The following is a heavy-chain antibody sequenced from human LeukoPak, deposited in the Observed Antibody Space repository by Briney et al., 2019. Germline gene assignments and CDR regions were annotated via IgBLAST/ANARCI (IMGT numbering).Heavy chain of an antibody. Sequence: SETLSLTCAVSGVSFSGYYWSWIREPPGKGPEWSGEITHSGSTNYNPSLKSRVTISLDTSKNQFSLKLSFVTAADTAVYYCTRTSPGVPLDVWGQGTLVTVSS. J-gene: IGHJ4*02. CDR2: ITHSGST. V-gene: IGHV4-34*01. CDR3: TRTSPGVPLDV. CDR1: GVSFSGYY. D-gene: IGHD7-27*01.